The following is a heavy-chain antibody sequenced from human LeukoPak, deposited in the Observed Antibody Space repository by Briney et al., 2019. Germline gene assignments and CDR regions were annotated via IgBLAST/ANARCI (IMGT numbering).Heavy chain of an antibody. V-gene: IGHV3-23*01. Sequence: QSGGSLRLSCAASGFTFSSYGMSWVRQAPGKGLEWVSAISGSGGSTYYADSVKGRFTISRDNTKNSLYLQVNSLRAEDTAVYYCARMRAVGATKKFDYWGQGTLVTVSS. D-gene: IGHD1-26*01. CDR1: GFTFSSYG. CDR2: ISGSGGST. J-gene: IGHJ4*02. CDR3: ARMRAVGATKKFDY.